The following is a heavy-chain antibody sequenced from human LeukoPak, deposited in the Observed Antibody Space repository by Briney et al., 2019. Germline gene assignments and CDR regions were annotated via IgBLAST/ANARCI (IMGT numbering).Heavy chain of an antibody. Sequence: SQTLSLTCTVSGGSISSDNYYWSWIRQPAGKGLEWIGRIYTSGSTNYNPSLKSRVTISVDTSKNQFTLKLRSVTAADTAVYYCARGYYYGSGSLDYWGQGTLVTVSS. D-gene: IGHD3-10*01. J-gene: IGHJ4*02. V-gene: IGHV4-61*02. CDR3: ARGYYYGSGSLDY. CDR2: IYTSGST. CDR1: GGSISSDNYY.